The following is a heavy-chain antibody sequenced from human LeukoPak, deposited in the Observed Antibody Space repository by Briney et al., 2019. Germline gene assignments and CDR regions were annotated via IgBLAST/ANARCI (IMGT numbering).Heavy chain of an antibody. CDR2: IYHSGST. CDR1: GYSISSGYY. CDR3: ARERRVVVVVAATLRFDP. D-gene: IGHD2-15*01. J-gene: IGHJ5*02. V-gene: IGHV4-38-2*02. Sequence: SETLSLTCTVSGYSISSGYYWGWIRQPPGKGLEWIGSIYHSGSTYYNPSLKSRVTISVDTSKNQFSLKLSSVTAADTAVYYCARERRVVVVVAATLRFDPWGQGTLVTVSS.